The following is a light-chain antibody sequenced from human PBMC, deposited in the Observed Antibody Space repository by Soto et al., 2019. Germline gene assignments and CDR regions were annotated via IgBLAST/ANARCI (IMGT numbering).Light chain of an antibody. V-gene: IGKV1-5*03. Sequence: DIQMTQSPSTLSASVGDRVTITCRASQTISSWLAWYQQKPGKAPNLLIYKASSLQSGIPSRFSGSGSGTEFTLTIISLQPDDFATYYCQQYNSYPYTFGQGTKLEI. CDR2: KAS. J-gene: IGKJ2*01. CDR3: QQYNSYPYT. CDR1: QTISSW.